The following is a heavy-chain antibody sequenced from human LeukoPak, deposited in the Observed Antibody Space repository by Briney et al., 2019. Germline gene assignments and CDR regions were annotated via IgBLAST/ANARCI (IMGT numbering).Heavy chain of an antibody. CDR1: GFTFSAYD. CDR3: ARDSSGWGLAV. CDR2: IGRAGDT. Sequence: GGSLRLSCAAAGFTFSAYDMHWVRQATGKGLEWVSYIGRAGDTYYAGSVKGRFTISREDAANSLFLQMNSLGVGDTAVYYCARDSSGWGLAVWGQGTTVTVSS. V-gene: IGHV3-13*04. J-gene: IGHJ6*02. D-gene: IGHD6-19*01.